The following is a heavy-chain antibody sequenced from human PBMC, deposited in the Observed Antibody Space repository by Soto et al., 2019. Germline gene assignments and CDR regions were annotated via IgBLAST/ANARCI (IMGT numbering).Heavy chain of an antibody. CDR2: ISHDGGNK. D-gene: IGHD6-19*01. CDR3: AKDWGIAVAAR. Sequence: QVQLVESGGGVVQPGGALRLSCAASGFTFSSTGMHWVRQAPGKGLEWVAVISHDGGNKYYGDSVKGRFTISRDNSKNTLYLQMNSLRADDTAVYYCAKDWGIAVAARWGQGTLVTVSS. J-gene: IGHJ4*02. V-gene: IGHV3-30*18. CDR1: GFTFSSTG.